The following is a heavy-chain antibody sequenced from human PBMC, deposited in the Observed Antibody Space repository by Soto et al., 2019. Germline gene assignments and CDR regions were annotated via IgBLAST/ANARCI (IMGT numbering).Heavy chain of an antibody. V-gene: IGHV3-48*01. J-gene: IGHJ6*02. CDR3: TRDDGYGYGMDF. D-gene: IGHD5-12*01. Sequence: EVQLVESGGGLVQPGVSLRLSCAASGFTFSTYSMNWVRQAPGKGLEWISYITKSSRTIYYADSVKGRFTISRDNAKNSLYRQMNSVRAEDTAVYYCTRDDGYGYGMDFWGQGTTVTVS. CDR2: ITKSSRTI. CDR1: GFTFSTYS.